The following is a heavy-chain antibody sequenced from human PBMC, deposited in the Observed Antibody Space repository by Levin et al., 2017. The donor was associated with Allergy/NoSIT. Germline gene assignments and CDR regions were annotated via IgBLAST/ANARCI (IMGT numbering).Heavy chain of an antibody. D-gene: IGHD6-19*01. J-gene: IGHJ5*02. V-gene: IGHV3-21*01. CDR3: AKVGSSGTALRTNWFDI. Sequence: GASVKVSCAASGFIFSNYDMNWVRQAPGKGLEWVSSITVKSDYIYYADSVKGRFTISRDNAKNSVFLQMNSLRVEDTAVYYCAKVGSSGTALRTNWFDIWGQGTLVTVS. CDR1: GFIFSNYD. CDR2: ITVKSDYI.